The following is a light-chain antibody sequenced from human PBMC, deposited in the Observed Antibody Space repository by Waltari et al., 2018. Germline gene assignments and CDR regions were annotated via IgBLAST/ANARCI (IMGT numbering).Light chain of an antibody. CDR3: HQSNTRPNT. J-gene: IGKJ5*01. V-gene: IGKV1-39*01. CDR2: EAS. Sequence: DIKMTPSPSSLPASVGDRVTISCRASQSVTGYLNWYQQKPGKAPKLLIYEASRWHSGVPSRFSGSQSGTDFTLTISMLQPEDFAAYYCHQSNTRPNTFGQGTRLEIK. CDR1: QSVTGY.